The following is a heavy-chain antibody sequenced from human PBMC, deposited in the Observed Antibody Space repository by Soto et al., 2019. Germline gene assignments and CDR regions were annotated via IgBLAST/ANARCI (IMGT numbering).Heavy chain of an antibody. Sequence: QVLLVQSGAEVKKPGSSVRVSCRASGDNFSNYAFSWVREAPGQGLEWLGGLIPSFGTADYAQKFQGRLSSTADESTETVYMDIYSLKLSATAAYFCTRGQGGFRFAEVLGGVNGMDVWGQGTTVTVSS. CDR2: LIPSFGTA. CDR1: GDNFSNYA. D-gene: IGHD3-10*01. J-gene: IGHJ6*02. CDR3: TRGQGGFRFAEVLGGVNGMDV. V-gene: IGHV1-69*01.